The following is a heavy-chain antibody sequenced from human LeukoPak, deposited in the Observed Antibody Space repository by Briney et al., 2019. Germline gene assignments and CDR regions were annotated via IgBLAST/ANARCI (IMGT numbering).Heavy chain of an antibody. V-gene: IGHV4-34*01. D-gene: IGHD3-3*01. CDR2: INHSGST. Sequence: SETLSLTCAVYGGSFSGYYRSWIRQPPGKGLEWIGEINHSGSTNYNPSLKSRVTISVDTSKNQFSLKLSSVTAADTAVYYCARGRGYDFWSGYLDGGYYYYGMDVWGQGTTVTVSS. CDR3: ARGRGYDFWSGYLDGGYYYYGMDV. CDR1: GGSFSGYY. J-gene: IGHJ6*02.